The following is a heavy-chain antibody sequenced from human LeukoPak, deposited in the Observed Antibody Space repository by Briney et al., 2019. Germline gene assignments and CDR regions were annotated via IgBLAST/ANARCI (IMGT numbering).Heavy chain of an antibody. J-gene: IGHJ4*02. CDR1: GFSFSSNA. CDR2: ISSSGGST. Sequence: GGSLRLSCSASGFSFSSNAMHSVRQAPGKGLEYVSGISSSGGSTGYADSVKGRFTISRDNSKRGMFLQMSSLRPEDTAIYYCASTYHYDSSGYYPFDYWGQGTLVTVSS. CDR3: ASTYHYDSSGYYPFDY. D-gene: IGHD3-22*01. V-gene: IGHV3-64D*09.